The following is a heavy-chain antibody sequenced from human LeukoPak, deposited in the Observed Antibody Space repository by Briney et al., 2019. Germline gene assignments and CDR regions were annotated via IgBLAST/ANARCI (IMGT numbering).Heavy chain of an antibody. CDR3: AKDLAIAAGSFDP. CDR1: GFTFSSYG. V-gene: IGHV3-30*18. D-gene: IGHD6-13*01. CDR2: ISYDGSNK. J-gene: IGHJ5*02. Sequence: GGSLRLSCAASGFTFSSYGMHWVRQAPGKGLEWEAVISYDGSNKYYADSVKGRFTISRDNSKNTLYLQTNSLRAEDTAVYYCAKDLAIAAGSFDPWGQGTLVTVSS.